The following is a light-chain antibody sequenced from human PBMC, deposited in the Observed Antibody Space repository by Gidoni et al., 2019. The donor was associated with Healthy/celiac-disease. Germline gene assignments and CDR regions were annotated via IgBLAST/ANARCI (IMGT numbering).Light chain of an antibody. J-gene: IGKJ2*01. CDR1: QSISSW. CDR2: KAS. CDR3: QQYNSYPYT. V-gene: IGKV1-5*03. Sequence: DIQMIQSPSTLSASVGDRVTITCRASQSISSWLSWYQQKPGNAPKLLIYKASSLESGVPSMFSCSGAVTEFTLTISSLQPDDFATYYCQQYNSYPYTFGQGTKLEIK.